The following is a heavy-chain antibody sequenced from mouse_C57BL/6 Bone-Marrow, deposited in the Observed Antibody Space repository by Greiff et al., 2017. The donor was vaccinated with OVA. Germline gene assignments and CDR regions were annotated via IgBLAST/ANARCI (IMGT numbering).Heavy chain of an antibody. V-gene: IGHV1-76*01. Sequence: VQLQQSGAELVRPGASVKLSCKASGYTFTDYYINWVKQRPGQGLEWIARIYPGSGNTYYNEKFKGKATLTAEKSSSTAYMQLSSLTSEDSAVYFCARRKRYCDVWGTGTTVTVSS. J-gene: IGHJ1*03. CDR2: IYPGSGNT. CDR3: ARRKRYCDV. CDR1: GYTFTDYY.